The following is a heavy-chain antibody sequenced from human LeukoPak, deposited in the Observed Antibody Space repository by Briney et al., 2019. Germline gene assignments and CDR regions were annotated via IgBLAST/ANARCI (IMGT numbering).Heavy chain of an antibody. CDR1: GGSFSGYY. V-gene: IGHV4-34*01. CDR2: INHSGGT. J-gene: IGHJ4*02. D-gene: IGHD5-18*01. CDR3: ARGLVDTAMAPHDY. Sequence: PSETLSLTCAVYGGSFSGYYWSWIRQPPGKGLEWIGEINHSGGTNYNPSLKSRVTISVDTSKNQFSLKLSSVTAADTAVYYCARGLVDTAMAPHDYWGQGTLVTVSS.